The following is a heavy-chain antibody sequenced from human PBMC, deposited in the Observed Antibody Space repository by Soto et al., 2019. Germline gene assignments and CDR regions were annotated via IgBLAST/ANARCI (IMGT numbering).Heavy chain of an antibody. V-gene: IGHV4-34*01. CDR1: GGSFSGYY. D-gene: IGHD2-8*02. CDR3: ARDKITGLLDY. Sequence: QVQLQQWGAGLLKPSETLSLTCAVYGGSFSGYYWTWIRQPPGTGLEWIGEINHSGSTNYNPSLKRRVTISVDTSKNQFSLKLTSVTAVDTAVYYCARDKITGLLDYWGQGTLVTVSS. J-gene: IGHJ4*02. CDR2: INHSGST.